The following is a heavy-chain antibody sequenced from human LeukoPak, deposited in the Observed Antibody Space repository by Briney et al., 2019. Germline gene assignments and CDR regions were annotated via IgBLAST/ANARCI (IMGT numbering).Heavy chain of an antibody. CDR3: AREDTTYYHDTSGYGYGAFDI. CDR2: INPNSGGT. D-gene: IGHD3-22*01. J-gene: IGHJ3*02. Sequence: ASVKVSCKASGYTFTCYYMHWVRQAPRQGLEWMGWINPNSGGTNYAQKYQGRVTMTTDTSISTGYMELRRLRSDDTAVYYCAREDTTYYHDTSGYGYGAFDIWGQGTMVTVSS. V-gene: IGHV1-2*02. CDR1: GYTFTCYY.